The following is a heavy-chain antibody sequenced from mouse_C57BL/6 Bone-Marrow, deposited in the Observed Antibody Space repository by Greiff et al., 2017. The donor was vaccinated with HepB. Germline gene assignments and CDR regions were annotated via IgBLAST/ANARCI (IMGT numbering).Heavy chain of an antibody. CDR1: GYTFTSYW. D-gene: IGHD1-1*01. Sequence: QVQLKESGAELVKPGASVKLSCKASGYTFTSYWMHWVKQRPGQGLEWIGMIHPNSGSTNYNEKFKSKATLTVDKSSSTAYMQLSSLTSEDSAVYYCARSITTVVAAYYFDYWGQGTTLTVSS. CDR3: ARSITTVVAAYYFDY. CDR2: IHPNSGST. J-gene: IGHJ2*01. V-gene: IGHV1-64*01.